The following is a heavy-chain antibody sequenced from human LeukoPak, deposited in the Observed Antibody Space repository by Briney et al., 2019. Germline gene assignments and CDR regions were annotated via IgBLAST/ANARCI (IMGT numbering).Heavy chain of an antibody. V-gene: IGHV3-23*01. D-gene: IGHD1-7*01. Sequence: GGSLRLSCVASGFAFSNFAMSWVRQAPGKGLEWVSAISGSGGNTYYADSVKGRFTISRDNSKNTLYLQMNGLRAEDTAAYYCARGATDTTRWFDPWGQGTLATVSS. J-gene: IGHJ5*02. CDR2: ISGSGGNT. CDR1: GFAFSNFA. CDR3: ARGATDTTRWFDP.